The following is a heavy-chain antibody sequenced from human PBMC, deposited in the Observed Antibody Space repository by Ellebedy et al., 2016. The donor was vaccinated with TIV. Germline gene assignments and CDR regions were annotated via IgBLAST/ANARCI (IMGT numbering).Heavy chain of an antibody. CDR1: GYPFTSYG. J-gene: IGHJ4*02. CDR2: ISADNGNK. Sequence: AASVKVSCKTSGYPFTSYGMSWVRQDPGQGLEWMGWISADNGNKDYAQKFQGRVTLTIETSTSTGYMELRSLRSDDTATYYCARDCGSNTFYLFGWGQGIRVTVSS. CDR3: ARDCGSNTFYLFG. V-gene: IGHV1-18*01. D-gene: IGHD2-2*01.